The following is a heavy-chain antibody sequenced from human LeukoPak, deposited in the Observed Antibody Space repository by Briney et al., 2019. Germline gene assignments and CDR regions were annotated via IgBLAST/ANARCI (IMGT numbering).Heavy chain of an antibody. J-gene: IGHJ4*02. D-gene: IGHD6-13*01. V-gene: IGHV3-30-3*01. Sequence: GGSLRLSCAASGFTFSSYAMHWVRQAPGKGLEWVAVISYDGSNKYYADSVKGRFTISRDNSKNTLYLQMNSLRAEDTAVYYCARDRQLVRYFDYWGQGTLVTVST. CDR3: ARDRQLVRYFDY. CDR2: ISYDGSNK. CDR1: GFTFSSYA.